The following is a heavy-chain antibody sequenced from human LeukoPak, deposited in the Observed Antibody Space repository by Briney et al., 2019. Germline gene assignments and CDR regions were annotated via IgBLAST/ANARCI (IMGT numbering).Heavy chain of an antibody. V-gene: IGHV3-30*04. J-gene: IGHJ4*02. CDR3: ARGAHYGGNSPDY. CDR1: GFNFGSYA. CDR2: IWYDGSNK. D-gene: IGHD4-23*01. Sequence: PGRSLRLSCAASGFNFGSYAMHWVRQAPDKGLQWVAVIWYDGSNKYYAGSVKGRFTISRDNSKSTVFLQMNSLRIEDTGVYYCARGAHYGGNSPDYWGQGTLVTVSS.